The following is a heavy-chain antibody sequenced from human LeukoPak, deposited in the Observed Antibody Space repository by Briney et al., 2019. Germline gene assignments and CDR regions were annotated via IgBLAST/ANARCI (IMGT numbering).Heavy chain of an antibody. CDR2: INPNSGGT. Sequence: ASVKVSCKASGYTFIIYDINWVRQATGQGLEWMGWINPNSGGTNYAQKFQGRVTMTRDTSISTAYMELSRLRSDDTAVYYCATFEYSSSFDYWGQGTLVTVSS. D-gene: IGHD6-6*01. V-gene: IGHV1-2*02. J-gene: IGHJ4*02. CDR1: GYTFIIYD. CDR3: ATFEYSSSFDY.